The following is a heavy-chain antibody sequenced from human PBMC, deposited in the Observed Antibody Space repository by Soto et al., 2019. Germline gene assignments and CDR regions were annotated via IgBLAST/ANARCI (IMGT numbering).Heavy chain of an antibody. D-gene: IGHD3-9*01. Sequence: GGSLRLSCAASGFTFSSYAMSWVRQAPGKGLEWVSAISGSGGSTYYADSVKGRFTISRDNSKNTLYLQMNSLRAEDTAVYYCAKVRHVLRYFDWLSAALMDVWGKGTTVTVSS. CDR3: AKVRHVLRYFDWLSAALMDV. CDR2: ISGSGGST. J-gene: IGHJ6*04. CDR1: GFTFSSYA. V-gene: IGHV3-23*01.